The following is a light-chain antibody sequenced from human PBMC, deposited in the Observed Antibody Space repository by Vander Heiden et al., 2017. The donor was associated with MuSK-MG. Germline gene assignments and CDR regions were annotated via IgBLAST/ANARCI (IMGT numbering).Light chain of an antibody. CDR3: QQYSSTHT. J-gene: IGKJ2*01. Sequence: DIQMTQSPSSLSAYVGDRVTFTCRASQGISNSLAWYQLKPGKAPKLLLYAASRLESGVPYRFSGSGSGTDYTLTSSSLQPEDFATYYWQQYSSTHTFGQGTKLEIK. CDR2: AAS. CDR1: QGISNS. V-gene: IGKV1-NL1*01.